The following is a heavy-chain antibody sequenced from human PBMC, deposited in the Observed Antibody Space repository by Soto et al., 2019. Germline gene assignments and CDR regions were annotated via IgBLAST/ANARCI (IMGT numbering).Heavy chain of an antibody. D-gene: IGHD4-17*01. Sequence: ASVKVSCKASGGTFSSYAISWVRQATGQGLEWMGWMNPNSGNTGYAQKLQDRVTMTTDTSTSTAYMELRSLRSDDTAVYYCARGYGHDYWGQGTLVTVSS. CDR1: GGTFSSYA. V-gene: IGHV1-8*02. J-gene: IGHJ4*02. CDR3: ARGYGHDY. CDR2: MNPNSGNT.